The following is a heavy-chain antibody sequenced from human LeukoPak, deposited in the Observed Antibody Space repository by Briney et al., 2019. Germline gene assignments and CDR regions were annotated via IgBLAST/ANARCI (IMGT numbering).Heavy chain of an antibody. Sequence: GASLQISCKGSGYIFTSYWISWVRPLPGKGLEWMGRIDPSDSYTNYSPSFQGHVTISADKSISTAYLQWSSLKASDTAMYYCARLGGDYRDWYFDLWGRGTLVTVSS. V-gene: IGHV5-10-1*01. CDR2: IDPSDSYT. D-gene: IGHD4-17*01. CDR1: GYIFTSYW. CDR3: ARLGGDYRDWYFDL. J-gene: IGHJ2*01.